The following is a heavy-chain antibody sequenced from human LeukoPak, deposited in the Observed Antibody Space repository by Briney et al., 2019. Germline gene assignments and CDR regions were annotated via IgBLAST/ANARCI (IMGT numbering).Heavy chain of an antibody. CDR3: ARDLAYYDILTGYWEPSNAFDY. V-gene: IGHV3-30*04. CDR1: GFTFSSCA. CDR2: ISYDGSNK. J-gene: IGHJ4*02. Sequence: GRSLRLSCAASGFTFSSCAMHWVRQAPGKGLEWVAVISYDGSNKYYADSVKGRFTISRDNSKNTLYLQMNSLRAEDTAVYYCARDLAYYDILTGYWEPSNAFDYWGQGTLVTVSS. D-gene: IGHD3-9*01.